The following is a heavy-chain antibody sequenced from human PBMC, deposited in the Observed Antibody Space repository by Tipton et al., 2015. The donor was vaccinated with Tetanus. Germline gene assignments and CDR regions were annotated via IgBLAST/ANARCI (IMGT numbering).Heavy chain of an antibody. V-gene: IGHV4-59*04. Sequence: TLSLTCTVSGASLSSYYWTWIRQPPGKGLEWIGYIYQTDIKYNPSLKSRVTVSGDTSKNQFSLKLSSVTAADTAFYYCSGLVARPVSTSDLDVWGQGTTVTVFS. J-gene: IGHJ6*02. D-gene: IGHD6-6*01. CDR3: SGLVARPVSTSDLDV. CDR1: GASLSSYY. CDR2: IYQTDI.